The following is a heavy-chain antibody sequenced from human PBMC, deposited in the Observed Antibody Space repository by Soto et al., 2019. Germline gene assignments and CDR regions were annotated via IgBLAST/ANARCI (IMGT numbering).Heavy chain of an antibody. D-gene: IGHD3-3*01. J-gene: IGHJ4*02. CDR1: GFTFSSYS. Sequence: EVQLVESGGGLVQPGGSLRLSCVASGFTFSSYSMNWVRQAPGKGLEWVSSIRSSGSPIYYADFVKGRFTISRDNAKNSLYLQINSLRDEDTAVYYCGRDPWSGPALSDYWGQGTLVTVSS. V-gene: IGHV3-48*02. CDR2: IRSSGSPI. CDR3: GRDPWSGPALSDY.